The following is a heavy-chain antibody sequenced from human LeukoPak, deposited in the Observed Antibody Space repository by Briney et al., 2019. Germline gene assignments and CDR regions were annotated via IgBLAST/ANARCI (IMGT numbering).Heavy chain of an antibody. CDR1: GGSISSYY. CDR3: ARDRGPSYGTYYFDY. J-gene: IGHJ4*02. V-gene: IGHV4-59*01. CDR2: IYYSGST. Sequence: SETLSLTCTVSGGSISSYYWSWIRQPPGKGLEWIGYIYYSGSTNYNPSLKSRVTISVDTSKNRFSLKLSSVTAADTAVYYCARDRGPSYGTYYFDYWGQGTLVTVSS. D-gene: IGHD5-18*01.